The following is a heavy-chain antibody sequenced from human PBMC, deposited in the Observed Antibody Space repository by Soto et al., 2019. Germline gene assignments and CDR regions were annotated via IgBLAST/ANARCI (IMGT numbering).Heavy chain of an antibody. CDR3: ARDSDLSNYAGDF. CDR2: IGPYNGNT. Sequence: QVQLVQSGAEVRKPGASVKVSCQTSGYTFINYAFNWVRQAPGQGLEWMGWIGPYNGNTNYAQKFQGRVTMTTDTSTTTAYMELRSLRSGDTAVYYCARDSDLSNYAGDFWGQGTLVTVSS. CDR1: GYTFINYA. D-gene: IGHD4-4*01. V-gene: IGHV1-18*01. J-gene: IGHJ4*02.